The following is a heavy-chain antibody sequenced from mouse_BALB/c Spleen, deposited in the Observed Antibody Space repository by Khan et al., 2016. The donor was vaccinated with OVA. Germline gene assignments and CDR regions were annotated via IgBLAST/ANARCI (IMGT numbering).Heavy chain of an antibody. Sequence: VQLKQSGAELVKPAASLKLSCTASGYNIKDIYIHWVKQRPEKGLERIRRTDPANGNTKYDPKFQGKATITADTSSKPAYLQLSSLTSEDTAVYYCRISTINAWGQGTTLTVSS. V-gene: IGHV14-3*02. J-gene: IGHJ2*01. CDR3: RISTINA. CDR1: GYNIKDIY. CDR2: TDPANGNT.